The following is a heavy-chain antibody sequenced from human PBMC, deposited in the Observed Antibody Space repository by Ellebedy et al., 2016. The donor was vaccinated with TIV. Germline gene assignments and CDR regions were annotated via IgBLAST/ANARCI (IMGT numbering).Heavy chain of an antibody. CDR3: ARHGWEDGYNFRYFDY. D-gene: IGHD5-24*01. CDR1: GYSFTSYW. CDR2: IYPGDSDT. J-gene: IGHJ4*02. V-gene: IGHV5-51*01. Sequence: GESLKISXKGSGYSFTSYWIGWVRQMPGKGLEWMGIIYPGDSDTRYSPSFQGQVTISADKSISTAYLQWSSLKASDTAMYYCARHGWEDGYNFRYFDYWGQGTLVTVSS.